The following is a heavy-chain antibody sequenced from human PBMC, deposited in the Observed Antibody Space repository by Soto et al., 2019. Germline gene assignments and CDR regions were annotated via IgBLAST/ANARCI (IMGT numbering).Heavy chain of an antibody. V-gene: IGHV3-23*01. CDR2: ISGSGGST. CDR1: GFTFSSYA. D-gene: IGHD3-16*02. Sequence: SLRLSCAASGFTFSSYAMSWVRQAPGKGLEWVSAISGSGGSTYYADSVKGRFTISRDNSKNTLYLQMNSLRAEDTAVYYCAKLGYYDYVWGSYPGLDYWGQGTLVTVSS. J-gene: IGHJ4*02. CDR3: AKLGYYDYVWGSYPGLDY.